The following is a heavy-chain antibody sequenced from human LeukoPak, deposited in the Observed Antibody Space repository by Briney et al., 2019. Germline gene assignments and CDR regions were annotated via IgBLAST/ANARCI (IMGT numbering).Heavy chain of an antibody. CDR3: ARGEDIVVVPAAQAWFDP. Sequence: SETLSLTWTVSGGSLSSYYWSWVRPPPGEGLGWDGYVYYSGSTNYNPSLKSRVTISVDTSKNQFSLKLSSVTAADTAVYYCARGEDIVVVPAAQAWFDPWGQGTLVTVSS. CDR1: GGSLSSYY. D-gene: IGHD2-2*01. J-gene: IGHJ5*02. V-gene: IGHV4-59*01. CDR2: VYYSGST.